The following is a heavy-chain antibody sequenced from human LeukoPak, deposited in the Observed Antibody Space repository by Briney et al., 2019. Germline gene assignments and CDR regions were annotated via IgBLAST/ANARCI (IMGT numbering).Heavy chain of an antibody. CDR3: ARQTAKNVDTARFDS. V-gene: IGHV4-59*08. CDR1: GGSINNYY. CDR2: IYYSGTT. J-gene: IGHJ4*02. Sequence: PSETLSLTCAISGGSINNYYWSWIRQPPGKGLEWIGYIYYSGTTNYSPSLNSRVNISLDTAKNQFSLRLSSVTAADTAVYYCARQTAKNVDTARFDSWGQGTLVTVSS. D-gene: IGHD5-18*01.